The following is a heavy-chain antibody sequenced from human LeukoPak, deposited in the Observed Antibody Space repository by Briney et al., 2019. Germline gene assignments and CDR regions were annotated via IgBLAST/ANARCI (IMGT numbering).Heavy chain of an antibody. CDR2: IYPGDSDT. J-gene: IGHJ4*02. CDR3: ARHEVLITFGGVIVRDLDY. D-gene: IGHD3-16*02. Sequence: GESLKISCKGSGYSFTSYWIGWVRQMPGKGLEWMGIIYPGDSDTRYSPSFQGQVTISADKSISTAYLQWSSLKASDTAMYYCARHEVLITFGGVIVRDLDYWGQGTLVTVSS. CDR1: GYSFTSYW. V-gene: IGHV5-51*01.